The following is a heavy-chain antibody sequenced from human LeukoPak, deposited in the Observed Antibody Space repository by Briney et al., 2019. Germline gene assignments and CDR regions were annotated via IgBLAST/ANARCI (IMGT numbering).Heavy chain of an antibody. CDR1: GFTFSNYW. CDR2: INTDGSST. D-gene: IGHD6-19*01. V-gene: IGHV3-74*01. J-gene: IGHJ4*02. CDR3: ARSTSWYHKFDY. Sequence: GGSLRLSCAASGFTFSNYWMHWVRQAPGKGLVWVSRINTDGSSTNYADSVKGRFTISRDNAKNTLYLQMNTLRAEDTAVFYCARSTSWYHKFDYWGQGTLVTVSS.